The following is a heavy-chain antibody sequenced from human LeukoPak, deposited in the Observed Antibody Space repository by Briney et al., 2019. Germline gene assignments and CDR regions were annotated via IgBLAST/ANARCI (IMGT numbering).Heavy chain of an antibody. CDR2: IGTAGDT. V-gene: IGHV3-13*01. CDR3: ARADDSGYFDY. Sequence: PGGSLRLSCAASGFTFSSYDMHWVRQATGKGLEWVSAIGTAGDTYYPGSVKGRFTISRENAKNSLYLQMNSLRAGDTAVYYCARADDSGYFDYWGQGTLVTVSS. CDR1: GFTFSSYD. D-gene: IGHD1-26*01. J-gene: IGHJ4*02.